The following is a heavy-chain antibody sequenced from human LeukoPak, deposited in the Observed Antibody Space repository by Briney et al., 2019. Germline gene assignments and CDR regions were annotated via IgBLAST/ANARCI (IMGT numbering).Heavy chain of an antibody. V-gene: IGHV3-21*01. CDR1: GFTFSSYS. CDR3: ARDPRAVDASDI. Sequence: GGSLRLSCAASGFTFSSYSMNWVRQAPGKGLEWVSSISSSSSYIYYADSVKGRFTISRDNAKNSLYLQMNSLRAEDTAVYYCARDPRAVDASDIWGQGTMVTVSS. CDR2: ISSSSSYI. J-gene: IGHJ3*02.